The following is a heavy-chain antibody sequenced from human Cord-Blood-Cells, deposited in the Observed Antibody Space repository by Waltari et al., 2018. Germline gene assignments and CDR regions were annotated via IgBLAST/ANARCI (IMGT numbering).Heavy chain of an antibody. CDR2: INHSGST. CDR3: ARDIVGANDAFDI. CDR1: GGSFSAYY. Sequence: QVQLQQWGAGLLKPSETLSLPCAVYGGSFSAYYWPWTRQPPGKGLEWIGEINHSGSTNYNPSLKSRVTISVDTSKNQFSLKLSSVTAADTAVYYCARDIVGANDAFDIWGQGTMVTVSS. J-gene: IGHJ3*02. D-gene: IGHD1-26*01. V-gene: IGHV4-34*01.